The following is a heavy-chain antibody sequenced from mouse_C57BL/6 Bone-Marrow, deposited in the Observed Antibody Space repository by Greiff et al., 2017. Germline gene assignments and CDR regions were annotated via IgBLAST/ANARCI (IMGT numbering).Heavy chain of an antibody. CDR1: GFSLTSYG. V-gene: IGHV2-5*01. CDR3: AKPRGSSFYYAMDY. Sequence: QVQLQQSGPGLVQPSQSLSITCTVSGFSLTSYGVHWVRQSPGKGLEWLGVIWRGGSTDYNAAFMSRLSITKDNSKSQVFFKMNSLQADDTAIYYCAKPRGSSFYYAMDYWGQGTSVTVSS. CDR2: IWRGGST. D-gene: IGHD1-1*01. J-gene: IGHJ4*01.